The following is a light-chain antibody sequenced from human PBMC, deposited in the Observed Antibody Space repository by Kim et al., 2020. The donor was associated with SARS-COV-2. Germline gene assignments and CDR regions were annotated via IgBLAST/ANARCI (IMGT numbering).Light chain of an antibody. CDR2: YDS. CDR3: QVWDSSSDHRVV. Sequence: PGKSARVACGGNGIGSKSVHWYQQKAGQAPLLVISYDSDRPSGIPERFSGSNSGNTATLTISRVEAGDEADYYCQVWDSSSDHRVVFGGGTQLTVL. J-gene: IGLJ2*01. V-gene: IGLV3-21*04. CDR1: GIGSKS.